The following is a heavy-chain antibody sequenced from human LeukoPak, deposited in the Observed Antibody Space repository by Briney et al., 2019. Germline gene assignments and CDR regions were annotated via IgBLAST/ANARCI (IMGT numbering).Heavy chain of an antibody. V-gene: IGHV4-39*07. J-gene: IGHJ4*02. Sequence: SETLSLTCTVSGGSISSSSYYWGWIRQPPGKGLEWIGSIYYSGSTYYNPSLKSRVTISLDTSKNQFSLKLSSVTAADTAVYYCARGDLGLGRLFDYWGQGTLVTVSS. CDR2: IYYSGST. D-gene: IGHD3/OR15-3a*01. CDR1: GGSISSSSYY. CDR3: ARGDLGLGRLFDY.